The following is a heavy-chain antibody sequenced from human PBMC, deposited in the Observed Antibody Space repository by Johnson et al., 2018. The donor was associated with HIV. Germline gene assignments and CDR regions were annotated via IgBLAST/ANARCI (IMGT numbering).Heavy chain of an antibody. Sequence: VQLVESGGGLVKPGGSLRLSCAASGFTFSIYDMHWVRQVTGKGLEWVSAIGTAGDTYYPGSVKGRFTISRENAQNSLYLQMNSLTAGDTAMYYCPKEDCSGVVCSDDAFDIWGQGTMVTLSS. J-gene: IGHJ3*02. CDR2: IGTAGDT. CDR1: GFTFSIYD. CDR3: PKEDCSGVVCSDDAFDI. D-gene: IGHD2-15*01. V-gene: IGHV3-13*01.